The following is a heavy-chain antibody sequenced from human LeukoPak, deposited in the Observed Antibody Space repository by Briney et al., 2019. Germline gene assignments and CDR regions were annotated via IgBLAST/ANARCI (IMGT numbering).Heavy chain of an antibody. V-gene: IGHV1-24*01. Sequence: ASVKVSCKVSGYTLTELSMHWVRQAPGKGLEWMGGFDPEDGETIYAQKFQGRVTMTEDTSTDTAYMELSSLRSEDTAVYYCATALGEGWYFDLWGRGTLVTVSS. CDR1: GYTLTELS. D-gene: IGHD3-10*01. J-gene: IGHJ2*01. CDR3: ATALGEGWYFDL. CDR2: FDPEDGET.